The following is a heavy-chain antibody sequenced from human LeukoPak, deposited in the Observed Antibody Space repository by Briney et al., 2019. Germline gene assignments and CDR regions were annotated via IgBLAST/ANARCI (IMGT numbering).Heavy chain of an antibody. J-gene: IGHJ4*01. CDR2: INQNGAEK. CDR1: RFTFSDYW. Sequence: GRSLRLSCAVSRFTFSDYWMNWVRQAPGKGLEWVASINQNGAEKPYVDSVKGRFTISRDNPKNSLYLQMSSLRAEDTAVYYCARDGTAAGLYFDLWGQGTLVTVSS. CDR3: ARDGTAAGLYFDL. V-gene: IGHV3-7*01. D-gene: IGHD6-13*01.